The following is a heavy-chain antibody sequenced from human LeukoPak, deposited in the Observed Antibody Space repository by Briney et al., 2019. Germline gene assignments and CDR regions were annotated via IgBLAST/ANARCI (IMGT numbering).Heavy chain of an antibody. V-gene: IGHV4-38-2*02. D-gene: IGHD3-10*01. Sequence: SETLSLTCTVSGYSISSGYYWGWIRQPPGKGLEWIGSIYHSGSTNYNPSLKSRVTISVDTSKNQFSLKLSSVTAADTAVYYCASLFGRGSGSYYYYGMDVWGQGTTVTVSS. J-gene: IGHJ6*02. CDR1: GYSISSGYY. CDR3: ASLFGRGSGSYYYYGMDV. CDR2: IYHSGST.